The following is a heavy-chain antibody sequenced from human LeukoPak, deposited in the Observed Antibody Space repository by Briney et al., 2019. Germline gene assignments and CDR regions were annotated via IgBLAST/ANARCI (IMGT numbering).Heavy chain of an antibody. D-gene: IGHD5-12*01. CDR1: GYTLTSYD. J-gene: IGHJ4*02. V-gene: IGHV1-8*01. Sequence: ASVKVSCKSSGYTLTSYDINWVRQASGQGLEWMGWMNPNSANTGYAQKFQGRVTITADEPTSTVYMELTSLRLDDTAMYYCARNSRVASTSGLNYWGQGTLVTVSS. CDR2: MNPNSANT. CDR3: ARNSRVASTSGLNY.